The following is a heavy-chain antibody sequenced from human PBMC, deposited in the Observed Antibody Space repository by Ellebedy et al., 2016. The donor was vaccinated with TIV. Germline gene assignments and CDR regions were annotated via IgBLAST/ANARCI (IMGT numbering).Heavy chain of an antibody. V-gene: IGHV1-18*01. CDR2: SSVYSGDT. J-gene: IGHJ6*02. Sequence: AASVKVSCKASGYTFINYGFSWVRQAPGQGLEGMGWSSVYSGDTNIAQKFQGRVTMTTDTTTTTANMELRSLRYDDTAVYFCARDNGLQFLRASHYGMDVWGQGTAVIVSS. D-gene: IGHD5-24*01. CDR3: ARDNGLQFLRASHYGMDV. CDR1: GYTFINYG.